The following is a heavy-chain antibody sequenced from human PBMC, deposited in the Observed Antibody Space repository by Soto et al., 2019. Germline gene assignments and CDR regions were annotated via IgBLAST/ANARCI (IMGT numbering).Heavy chain of an antibody. CDR1: GYTFTNYG. CDR2: ISAHKGHQ. Sequence: GASVKVSCKTSGYTFTNYGVTWVRQAPGQGLEWVGWISAHKGHQNYAQRFEGRVTLTTDTPTTTAYMELRSLAFDDTAVYYCARYQSSDLYGKESGMDVWGQGTTVTVSS. V-gene: IGHV1-18*01. D-gene: IGHD6-19*01. CDR3: ARYQSSDLYGKESGMDV. J-gene: IGHJ6*02.